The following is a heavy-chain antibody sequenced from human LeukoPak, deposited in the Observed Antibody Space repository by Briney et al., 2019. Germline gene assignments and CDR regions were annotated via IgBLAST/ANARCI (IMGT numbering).Heavy chain of an antibody. CDR1: GGTFSSYA. D-gene: IGHD6-13*01. CDR2: IIPIFGTT. CDR3: ARVSIAAATFAFDP. V-gene: IGHV1-69*13. J-gene: IGHJ5*02. Sequence: GASVKVSCKASGGTFSSYAISWMRQAPGQGLEWMGGIIPIFGTTNYAQKFQGRVTITADEPTNTAYMELSSLRSEDTAVYYCARVSIAAATFAFDPWGQGTLVTVSS.